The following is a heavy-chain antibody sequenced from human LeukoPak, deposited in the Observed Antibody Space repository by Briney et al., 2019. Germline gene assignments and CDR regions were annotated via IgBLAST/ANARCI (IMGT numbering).Heavy chain of an antibody. CDR1: GFTFSSYA. Sequence: GGSLRLSCAASGFTFSSYAMSWVRQAPGKGLEWASAISSSGGSTYYADSVKGRFTISRDNSKNTLYLQMNSLRAEDTAVYYCAKDRAVVTLVNFDYWGQGTLVTVSS. V-gene: IGHV3-23*01. CDR3: AKDRAVVTLVNFDY. CDR2: ISSSGGST. D-gene: IGHD4-23*01. J-gene: IGHJ4*02.